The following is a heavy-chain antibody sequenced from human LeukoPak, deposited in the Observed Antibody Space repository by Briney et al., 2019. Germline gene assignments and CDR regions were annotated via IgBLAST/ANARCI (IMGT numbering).Heavy chain of an antibody. Sequence: SETLSLTCTVSGGSISSYYWSWIRQPPGKGLEWIGYVDHTGSTNFNPSLNGRVSISRDTTKNLLSLRLRSVTAADTAVYFCARGRVSSSTWYSTYYYYFYMDVWGKGTTVTVSS. J-gene: IGHJ6*03. CDR3: ARGRVSSSTWYSTYYYYFYMDV. D-gene: IGHD1-1*01. CDR1: GGSISSYY. CDR2: VDHTGST. V-gene: IGHV4-59*01.